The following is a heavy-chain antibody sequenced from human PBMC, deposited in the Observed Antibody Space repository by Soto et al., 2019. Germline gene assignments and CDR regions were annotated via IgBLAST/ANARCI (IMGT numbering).Heavy chain of an antibody. CDR1: GFSLSTSGMC. V-gene: IGHV2-70*01. J-gene: IGHJ4*02. D-gene: IGHD6-13*01. Sequence: TVRVWSYAGEPTQTLTLTCTFSGFSLSTSGMCVSWIRQPPGKALEWLALIDWDDDKYYSTSLKTRLTISKDTSKNQVVLTMTNMDPVDTATYYCARIRSAGYSSSWSFDYWGQGTLVTVSS. CDR2: IDWDDDK. CDR3: ARIRSAGYSSSWSFDY.